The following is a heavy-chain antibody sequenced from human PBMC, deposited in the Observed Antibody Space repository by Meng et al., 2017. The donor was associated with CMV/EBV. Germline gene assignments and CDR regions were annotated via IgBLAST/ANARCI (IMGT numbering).Heavy chain of an antibody. J-gene: IGHJ5*02. Sequence: FTVRSYAMKWVPQAPGKGLEWVTIISYDGSNKYYADYVKGRFTSSRDNSNNTLYLQMNSLRAEDTAVYYCARGYSAYDYRGANWFDPWGQGTLVTVSS. CDR3: ARGYSAYDYRGANWFDP. CDR1: FTVRSYA. D-gene: IGHD5-12*01. CDR2: ISYDGSNK. V-gene: IGHV3-30*04.